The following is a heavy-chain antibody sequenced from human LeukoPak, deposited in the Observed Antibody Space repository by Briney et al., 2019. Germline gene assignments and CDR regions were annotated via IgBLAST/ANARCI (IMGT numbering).Heavy chain of an antibody. Sequence: GGSLRLSCGASGFTFSVHYMSWIRRAPGKGLELVAYINGGGDVITYADSVKGRFTISRDNAKNSLYLQMNSLRDEDTAVYYCTRDPRLLDYWGQGTLVSVSS. J-gene: IGHJ4*02. CDR3: TRDPRLLDY. CDR2: INGGGDVI. CDR1: GFTFSVHY. V-gene: IGHV3-11*01.